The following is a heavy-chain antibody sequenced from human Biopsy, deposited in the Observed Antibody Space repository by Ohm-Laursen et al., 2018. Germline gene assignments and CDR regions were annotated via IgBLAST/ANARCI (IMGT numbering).Heavy chain of an antibody. D-gene: IGHD5-18*01. CDR3: AKDRYNYTPIGGFSMDV. CDR1: GFTFNNYG. J-gene: IGHJ6*02. CDR2: IFYDGSNT. Sequence: SLRLSCSASGFTFNNYGMQWVRQAPGKGLEWVAFIFYDGSNTYYADSVKGRFTISRDNSRDTLYLQMGSLRAEDTAVYYCAKDRYNYTPIGGFSMDVWGQGTTVTVSS. V-gene: IGHV3-30*18.